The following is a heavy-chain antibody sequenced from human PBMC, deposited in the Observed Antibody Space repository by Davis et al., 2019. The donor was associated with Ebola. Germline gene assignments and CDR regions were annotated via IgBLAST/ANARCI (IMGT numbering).Heavy chain of an antibody. J-gene: IGHJ6*02. Sequence: GESLKISCAASGFTFDDYAMHWVRQAPAKGLEWVSVIYSGGSTYYADSVKGRFTISRDHSKNTLYLQMNSRRAEATAVYYCARDQVFRYCSGGSCWYYYYGMDVWGQGTTVTVSS. CDR1: GFTFDDYA. D-gene: IGHD2-15*01. CDR2: IYSGGST. CDR3: ARDQVFRYCSGGSCWYYYYGMDV. V-gene: IGHV3-53*01.